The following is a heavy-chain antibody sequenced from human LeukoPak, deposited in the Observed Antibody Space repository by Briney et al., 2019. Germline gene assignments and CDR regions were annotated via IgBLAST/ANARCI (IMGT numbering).Heavy chain of an antibody. CDR3: ARVGSIAATYYFDY. J-gene: IGHJ4*02. V-gene: IGHV1-46*01. Sequence: GSVQVSFKASGYTFTSYYMHWVRPAPGQGREWMGIINPSGGSTSYAQKFQGRVTMTRDMSTSTVYMELSSLRSEDTAVYYCARVGSIAATYYFDYWGQGTLVTVSS. D-gene: IGHD6-6*01. CDR2: INPSGGST. CDR1: GYTFTSYY.